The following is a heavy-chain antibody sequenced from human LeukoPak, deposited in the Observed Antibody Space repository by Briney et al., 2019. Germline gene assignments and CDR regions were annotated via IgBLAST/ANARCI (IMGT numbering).Heavy chain of an antibody. CDR3: ARSELSGYYYMDV. CDR2: INHSGST. CDR1: GGSFSGYY. D-gene: IGHD1-14*01. Sequence: PSETLSLTCAVYGGSFSGYYWSWIRQPPGKGLEWIGEINHSGSTNYNPSLKSRVTISVDTSKNQFSLKLSSVTAADTAVYYCARSELSGYYYMDVWGKGTTVTISS. V-gene: IGHV4-34*01. J-gene: IGHJ6*03.